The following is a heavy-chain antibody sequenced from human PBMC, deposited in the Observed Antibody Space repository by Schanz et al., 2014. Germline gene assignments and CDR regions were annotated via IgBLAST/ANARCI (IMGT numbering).Heavy chain of an antibody. CDR2: ISASGGST. Sequence: EVQLVESGGGLVQPGRSLRLSCAASGFTFSSYAMSWVRQAPGKGLEWVSTISASGGSTYYAGSVKGRFSISRDYSKNTLYLQMSSLRAEDTAIYYCAKLSSSGRLAGYFDYWGQGALVTVSS. D-gene: IGHD6-19*01. CDR1: GFTFSSYA. J-gene: IGHJ4*02. CDR3: AKLSSSGRLAGYFDY. V-gene: IGHV3-23*04.